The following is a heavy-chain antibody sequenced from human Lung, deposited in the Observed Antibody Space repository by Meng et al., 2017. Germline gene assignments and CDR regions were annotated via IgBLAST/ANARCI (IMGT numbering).Heavy chain of an antibody. CDR1: GGSFSDYY. J-gene: IGHJ4*02. CDR2: INHSEST. Sequence: HVQLQQGGAGLLKPSETLSLTCVVSGGSFSDYYWSSIRPPPGKGLEWIGEINHSESTNYNPSLESRATISVDTSQNNLSLKLSSVTAADSAVYYCARGPTTMAHDFDCWGQGTLVTAPQ. CDR3: ARGPTTMAHDFDC. D-gene: IGHD4-11*01. V-gene: IGHV4-34*01.